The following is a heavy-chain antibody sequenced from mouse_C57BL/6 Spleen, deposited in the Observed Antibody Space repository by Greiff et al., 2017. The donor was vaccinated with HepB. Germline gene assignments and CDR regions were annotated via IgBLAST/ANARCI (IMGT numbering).Heavy chain of an antibody. CDR3: ARHYDYDGFDY. J-gene: IGHJ2*01. Sequence: EVMLVESGGDLVKPGGSLKLSCAASGFTFSSYGMSWVRQTPDKRLEWVATISSGGSYTYYPDSVKGRFTISRDNAKNTLYLQMSSLKSEDTAMYYCARHYDYDGFDYWGQGTTLTVSS. CDR1: GFTFSSYG. CDR2: ISSGGSYT. D-gene: IGHD2-4*01. V-gene: IGHV5-6*01.